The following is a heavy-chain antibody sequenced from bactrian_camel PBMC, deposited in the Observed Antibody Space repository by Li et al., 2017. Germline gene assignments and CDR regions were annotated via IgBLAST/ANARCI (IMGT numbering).Heavy chain of an antibody. D-gene: IGHD6*01. V-gene: IGHV3S53*01. Sequence: QVQLVESGGGSVQAGGSLKLSRVASGDIDNVWPMAWFRQTTGKDREGVAAADNADTKTYDDSVRGRFTISQDNAKNSVYLQMNSLKPEDTAMYYCGADWYGCDLIFSQAGGYWGRGTQVTVS. CDR1: GDIDNVWP. CDR2: ADNADTK. CDR3: GADWYGCDLIFSQAGGY. J-gene: IGHJ6*01.